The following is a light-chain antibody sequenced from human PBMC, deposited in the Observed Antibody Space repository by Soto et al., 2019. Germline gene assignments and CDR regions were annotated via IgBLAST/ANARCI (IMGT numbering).Light chain of an antibody. J-gene: IGKJ1*01. V-gene: IGKV1-5*03. Sequence: DIQMTQSPSTLSGSVVDRFIITFRASQTISSWSAWYQQKPGKAPKLLIYKASTLKSGVPSRFSGSGFGTEFTLTISSLQPGDFATYYCQQYSSRSTFGQGTKVDIK. CDR1: QTISSW. CDR3: QQYSSRST. CDR2: KAS.